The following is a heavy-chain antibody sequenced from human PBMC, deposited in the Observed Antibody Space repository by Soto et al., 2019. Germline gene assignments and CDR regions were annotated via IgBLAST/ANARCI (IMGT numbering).Heavy chain of an antibody. Sequence: QVQLVPSGAEVKKPGSSVKVSCKASGGTFSSYAISWVRQAPGQGLEWMGGIIPIFGTANYAQTFQGRVTITADESTSTAYMELSSLRSEDTAVYYCAREGASGSHIGYWGQGTLVTVSS. D-gene: IGHD3-22*01. V-gene: IGHV1-69*01. CDR3: AREGASGSHIGY. CDR2: IIPIFGTA. CDR1: GGTFSSYA. J-gene: IGHJ4*02.